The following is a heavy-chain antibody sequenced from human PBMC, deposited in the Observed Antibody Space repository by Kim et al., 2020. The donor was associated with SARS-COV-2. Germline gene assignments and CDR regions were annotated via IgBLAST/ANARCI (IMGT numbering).Heavy chain of an antibody. V-gene: IGHV1-69*13. J-gene: IGHJ6*02. D-gene: IGHD6-19*01. CDR3: ARVIERAVATMDV. CDR1: GGTFSSYA. Sequence: SVKVSCKASGGTFSSYAISWVRQAPGQGLEWMGGIIPFFGTANYAQKFQGRVTLTADESTSTAYMELSSLRSEDTAVYYCARVIERAVATMDVWGQGTTVTVSS. CDR2: IIPFFGTA.